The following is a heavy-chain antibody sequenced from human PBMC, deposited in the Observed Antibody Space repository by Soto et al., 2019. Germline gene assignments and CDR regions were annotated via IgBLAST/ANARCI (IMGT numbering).Heavy chain of an antibody. CDR2: ISYDGSNK. Sequence: PGGSLRLSCAASGFTFSSYAMHWVRQAPGKGLEWVAVISYDGSNKYYADPVKGRFTISRDNSKNTLYLQMNSLRAEDTAVYYCARDLPTEGYNNPYYYYGMDVWGQGTTVTVSS. CDR3: ARDLPTEGYNNPYYYYGMDV. V-gene: IGHV3-30-3*01. CDR1: GFTFSSYA. J-gene: IGHJ6*02. D-gene: IGHD1-1*01.